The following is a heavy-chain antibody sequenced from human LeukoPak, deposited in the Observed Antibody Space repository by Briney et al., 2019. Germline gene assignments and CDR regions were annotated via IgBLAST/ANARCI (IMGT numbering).Heavy chain of an antibody. CDR2: ISAYNGNT. Sequence: ASVKLSCKASGYTFTSYGISWVRQAPGQGLEWMGWISAYNGNTNYAQKLQGRVTMTTDTSTSTAYMELRSLRSDDTAVYYCARIVFRLWELFRLDAFDIWGQGTMVTVSS. V-gene: IGHV1-18*04. CDR3: ARIVFRLWELFRLDAFDI. J-gene: IGHJ3*02. D-gene: IGHD3-10*01. CDR1: GYTFTSYG.